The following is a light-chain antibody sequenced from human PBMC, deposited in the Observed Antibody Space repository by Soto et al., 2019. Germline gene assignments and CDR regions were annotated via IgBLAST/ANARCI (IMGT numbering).Light chain of an antibody. V-gene: IGLV2-11*01. CDR2: DVS. J-gene: IGLJ3*02. CDR3: CSYAGSYTWV. Sequence: QSALTQPRSVSGSPGQSVTISCTGTSSDVGGYNYVSWYHQHPGKAPKLMIYDVSKRPSGVPDRFSASKSGNTASLTISGLQAEDEADYYCCSYAGSYTWVFGGGTKLTVL. CDR1: SSDVGGYNY.